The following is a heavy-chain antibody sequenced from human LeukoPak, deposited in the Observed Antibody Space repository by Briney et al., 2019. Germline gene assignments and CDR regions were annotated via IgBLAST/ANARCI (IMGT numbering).Heavy chain of an antibody. CDR2: IYGDDDK. V-gene: IGHV2-5*02. J-gene: IGHJ4*02. Sequence: SGPTLVKPTQSLTLTCTFSGFSLNTDGEGVAWIRQPPGKALEWLALIYGDDDKRYNPSLKTRLTINKDTSKNQLVLTMTNVDPVEKAKYYCPTGEYFDGLLSPFDYWGWGTLVTASS. D-gene: IGHD3-9*01. CDR1: GFSLNTDGEG. CDR3: PTGEYFDGLLSPFDY.